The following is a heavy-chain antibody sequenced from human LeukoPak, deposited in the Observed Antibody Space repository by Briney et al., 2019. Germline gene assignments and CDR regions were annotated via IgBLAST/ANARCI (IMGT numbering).Heavy chain of an antibody. J-gene: IGHJ6*02. D-gene: IGHD6-13*01. CDR1: GFTFTSSA. CDR3: ARDSALAAAGRYYYYGMDV. CDR2: IVVGSGNT. V-gene: IGHV1-58*01. Sequence: GASVKVSCKASGFTFTSSAVQWVRQARGQRLEWIGWIVVGSGNTNYAQKFQERVTITRDMSTSTAYMELSSLRSEDTAVYYCARDSALAAAGRYYYYGMDVWGQGTTVTVSS.